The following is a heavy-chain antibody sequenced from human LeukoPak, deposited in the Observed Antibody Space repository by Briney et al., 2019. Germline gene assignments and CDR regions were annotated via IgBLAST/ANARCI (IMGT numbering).Heavy chain of an antibody. D-gene: IGHD3-9*01. J-gene: IGHJ6*03. CDR3: ARSRPTGGYYDILTGSYPYYYYMDV. Sequence: SVKVSCKASGGTFSSYAISWVRQAPGQGLEWMGGIIPIFGTANYAQKLQGRVTMTTDTSTSTAYMELRSLRSEDTAVYYCARSRPTGGYYDILTGSYPYYYYMDVWGKGTTVTVSS. CDR1: GGTFSSYA. V-gene: IGHV1-69*05. CDR2: IIPIFGTA.